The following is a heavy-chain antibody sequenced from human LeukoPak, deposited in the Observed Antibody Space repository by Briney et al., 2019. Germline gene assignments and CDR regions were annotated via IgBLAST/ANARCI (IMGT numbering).Heavy chain of an antibody. CDR2: ISGSGGNT. V-gene: IGHV3-23*01. Sequence: GGSLRLSCAASRITFSSYAMNWVRQAPGKGLEWVSAISGSGGNTYYADSVKGRFTISRDNSKNTLYLQMNSLRAEDTAVYYCAKDFVGRASAIYWGQGTLVIVSS. J-gene: IGHJ4*02. D-gene: IGHD3-10*01. CDR1: RITFSSYA. CDR3: AKDFVGRASAIY.